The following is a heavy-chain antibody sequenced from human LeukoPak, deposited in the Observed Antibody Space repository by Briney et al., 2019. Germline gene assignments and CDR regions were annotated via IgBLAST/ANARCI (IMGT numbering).Heavy chain of an antibody. D-gene: IGHD5-18*01. V-gene: IGHV3-21*04. Sequence: GGSLRLSCAASGFTFSDYSMNWVRQAPGKGLEWVSSISRSSRHVYYGGSVKGRFTISRDNAKNSLFLQMNSLRAEDTAVYCCAKDQIYSYGFDYWGQGTLVTVSS. CDR2: ISRSSRHV. J-gene: IGHJ4*02. CDR3: AKDQIYSYGFDY. CDR1: GFTFSDYS.